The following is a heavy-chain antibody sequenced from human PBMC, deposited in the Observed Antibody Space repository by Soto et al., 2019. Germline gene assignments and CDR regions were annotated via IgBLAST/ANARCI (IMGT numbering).Heavy chain of an antibody. CDR2: IKQDGSEK. J-gene: IGHJ3*02. CDR1: GFTFSSYW. V-gene: IGHV3-7*01. CDR3: AIRFLEWLSHHSFDI. D-gene: IGHD3-3*01. Sequence: PGGSLRLSCAASGFTFSSYWMSWVRQAPGKGLEWVANIKQDGSEKYYVDSVKDRFTISRDNAKNSLYLQMNSLRAEDTAVYYCAIRFLEWLSHHSFDIWGQGTMVTVSS.